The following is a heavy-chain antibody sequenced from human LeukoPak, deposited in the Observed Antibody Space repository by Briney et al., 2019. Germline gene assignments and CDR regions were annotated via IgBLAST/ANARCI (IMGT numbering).Heavy chain of an antibody. CDR1: GGTFSSYA. Sequence: ASVKVSCKASGGTFSSYAISWVRQAPGQGLEWMGRIIPILGIANYAQKFQGRVTITADKSTSTAYMELSSLRSEVTAVYYCACRRDGYNYPWPDYWGQGTLVTVSS. V-gene: IGHV1-69*04. CDR3: ACRRDGYNYPWPDY. CDR2: IIPILGIA. D-gene: IGHD5-12*01. J-gene: IGHJ4*02.